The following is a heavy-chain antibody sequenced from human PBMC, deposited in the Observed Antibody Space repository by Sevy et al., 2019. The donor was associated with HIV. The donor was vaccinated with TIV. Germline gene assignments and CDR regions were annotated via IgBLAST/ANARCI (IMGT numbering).Heavy chain of an antibody. D-gene: IGHD4-17*01. J-gene: IGHJ6*02. CDR1: GFTFTTYW. CDR2: FYPDDSDT. V-gene: IGHV5-51*01. Sequence: GESLKISCKGSGFTFTTYWIGWVRQMPGKGLEWIGIFYPDDSDTRYSPSFQGQVTISVDKSISTAYLQWSTLKASDTAMYYCARHHASYGVTGYYYYYGLDVWGQGTTVTVSS. CDR3: ARHHASYGVTGYYYYYGLDV.